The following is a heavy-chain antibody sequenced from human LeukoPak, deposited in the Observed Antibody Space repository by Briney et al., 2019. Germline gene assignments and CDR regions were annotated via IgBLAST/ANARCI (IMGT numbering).Heavy chain of an antibody. V-gene: IGHV3-13*01. D-gene: IGHD1-7*01. CDR3: TRDLREGTTPDASDI. CDR1: GFTLSLYD. J-gene: IGHJ3*02. Sequence: GGSLRLPCAASGFTLSLYDMHWVRQATGKSLEWVSGIGTVGDTYYADSVKGRFTISRENAKNSLSLQMDSLRAGDTAVYYCTRDLREGTTPDASDIWGQGTMVTVSS. CDR2: IGTVGDT.